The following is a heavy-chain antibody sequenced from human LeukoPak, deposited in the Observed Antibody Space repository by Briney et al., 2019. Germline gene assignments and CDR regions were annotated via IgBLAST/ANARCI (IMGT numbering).Heavy chain of an antibody. CDR1: VGSISSYY. Sequence: PSETLSLTCTVSVGSISSYYWSWIRQPPGKGLEWIGYIYYSGSTNYNPSLKSRVTISVDTSKNQFSLKLSSVTAADTAVYYCARAKVGATDFDYWGQGTLVTVSS. J-gene: IGHJ4*02. V-gene: IGHV4-59*01. CDR3: ARAKVGATDFDY. D-gene: IGHD1-26*01. CDR2: IYYSGST.